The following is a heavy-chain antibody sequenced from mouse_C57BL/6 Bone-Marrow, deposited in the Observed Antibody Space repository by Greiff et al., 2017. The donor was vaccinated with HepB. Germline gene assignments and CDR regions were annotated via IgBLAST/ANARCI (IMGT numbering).Heavy chain of an antibody. CDR2: IDPANGNT. D-gene: IGHD2-2*01. Sequence: VKLQESVAELVRPGASVKLSCTASGFNIKNTYMHWVKQRPEQGLEWIGRIDPANGNTKYAPKFQGKATITADTSSNTAYLQLSSLTSEDTAIYYCARGFYYGYDEDYFDYWGQGTTLTVSS. V-gene: IGHV14-3*01. CDR3: ARGFYYGYDEDYFDY. J-gene: IGHJ2*01. CDR1: GFNIKNTY.